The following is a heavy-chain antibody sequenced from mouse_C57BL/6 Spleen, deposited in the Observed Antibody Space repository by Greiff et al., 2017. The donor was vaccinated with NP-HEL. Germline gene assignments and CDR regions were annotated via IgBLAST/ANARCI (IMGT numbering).Heavy chain of an antibody. Sequence: EVMLVESEGGLVQPGSSMKLSCTASGFTFSDYYMAWVRQVPEKGLEWVANINYDGSSTYYLDSLKSRFIISRDNAKNILYLQMSSLKSEDTATYYCARGGGYYYGSSYAWFAYWGQGTLVTVSA. V-gene: IGHV5-16*01. CDR2: INYDGSST. D-gene: IGHD1-1*01. CDR3: ARGGGYYYGSSYAWFAY. CDR1: GFTFSDYY. J-gene: IGHJ3*01.